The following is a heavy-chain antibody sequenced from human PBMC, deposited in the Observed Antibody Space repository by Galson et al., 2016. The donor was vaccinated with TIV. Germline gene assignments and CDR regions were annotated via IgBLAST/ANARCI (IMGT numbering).Heavy chain of an antibody. CDR3: ARAAKPPVPVADI. V-gene: IGHV1-18*01. CDR2: IRSYNGHI. J-gene: IGHJ3*02. D-gene: IGHD6-13*01. Sequence: SVKVPCKASGYGFSNYGFIWVRQAPGQGLEWVGWIRSYNGHIEYAQKFQGRGTLTTDTSTSTAYMELRSLRSNDTAVYYCARAAKPPVPVADIWGQGTMVTVSS. CDR1: GYGFSNYG.